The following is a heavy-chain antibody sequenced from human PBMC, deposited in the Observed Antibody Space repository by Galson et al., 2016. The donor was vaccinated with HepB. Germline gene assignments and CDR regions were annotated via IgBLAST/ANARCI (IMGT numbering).Heavy chain of an antibody. D-gene: IGHD5-24*01. Sequence: SLRLSCAASGFTLSSYAMSWIRQAPGKGLEWVSGISGTGAATYYADSVKGRFTISRDNSKDTLYLQMSSLRADDTAVYYCARDGYKHIPFDDWGQGMLVSVS. CDR1: GFTLSSYA. CDR3: ARDGYKHIPFDD. V-gene: IGHV3-23*01. CDR2: ISGTGAAT. J-gene: IGHJ4*02.